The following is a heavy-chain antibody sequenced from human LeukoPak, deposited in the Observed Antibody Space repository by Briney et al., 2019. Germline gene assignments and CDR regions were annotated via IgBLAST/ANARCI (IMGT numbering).Heavy chain of an antibody. CDR2: INHSDST. Sequence: SETLSLTCAVYGGSFSGYYWTWIRQPPEKGLEWIGDINHSDSTNYNPSLKSRVTISVDTSKNHFSLKLSTVTAADTAVYYCARGGGRDFDYWGQGTLVTVSS. V-gene: IGHV4-34*01. J-gene: IGHJ4*02. CDR3: ARGGGRDFDY. D-gene: IGHD2-15*01. CDR1: GGSFSGYY.